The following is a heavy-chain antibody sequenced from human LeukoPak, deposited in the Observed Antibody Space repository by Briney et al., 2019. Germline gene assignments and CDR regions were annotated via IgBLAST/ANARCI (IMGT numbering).Heavy chain of an antibody. J-gene: IGHJ4*02. CDR1: GLTFSSYW. CDR2: IKSDGSST. D-gene: IGHD5-18*01. Sequence: GGSLRLSCAALGLTFSSYWMHWVRHTPGKGLVWVSRIKSDGSSTSYADSVKGRFTISRDNAKNTLYLQMNSLRAEDTAVYYCARDGYSFGHDFDYWGQGTLVTVSS. V-gene: IGHV3-74*01. CDR3: ARDGYSFGHDFDY.